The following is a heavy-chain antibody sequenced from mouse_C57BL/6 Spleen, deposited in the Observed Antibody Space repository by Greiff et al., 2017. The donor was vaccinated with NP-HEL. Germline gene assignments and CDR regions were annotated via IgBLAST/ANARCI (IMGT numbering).Heavy chain of an antibody. CDR1: GYTFTSYW. CDR2: IHPNSGST. D-gene: IGHD1-1*01. CDR3: ARFMGRGYAMDY. J-gene: IGHJ4*01. Sequence: QVQLQQPGAELVKPGASVKLSCKASGYTFTSYWMHWVKQRPGQGLEWIGMIHPNSGSTNYNEKFKSKATLTVDKSSSTAYMQLSSLTSEDSAVYYCARFMGRGYAMDYWGQGTSDTVSS. V-gene: IGHV1-64*01.